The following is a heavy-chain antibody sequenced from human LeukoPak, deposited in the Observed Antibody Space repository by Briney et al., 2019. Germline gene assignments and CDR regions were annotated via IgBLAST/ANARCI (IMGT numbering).Heavy chain of an antibody. V-gene: IGHV3-30*02. CDR1: GFTFSSYG. CDR2: IRYDGSNK. CDR3: AKGGEYYDFWSGYSEPYYFDY. J-gene: IGHJ4*02. Sequence: GGSLRLSCAASGFTFSSYGMHWVRQAPGKGLEWVAFIRYDGSNKYYADSVKGRFTISRDNSKNTLYLQMNSLRAEDTAVYYCAKGGEYYDFWSGYSEPYYFDYWGQGTLVTVSS. D-gene: IGHD3-3*01.